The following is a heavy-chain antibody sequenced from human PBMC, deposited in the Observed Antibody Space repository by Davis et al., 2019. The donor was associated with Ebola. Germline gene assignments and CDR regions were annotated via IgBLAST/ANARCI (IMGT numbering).Heavy chain of an antibody. CDR2: VRSHGSDD. J-gene: IGHJ4*02. Sequence: PGGSLRLSCAASGFTFNIFDMHWVRQAPGRGLEWVAFVRSHGSDDHYADSVKGRFTISRDNSKNTLYLQMNSLRPEDTAVYYCARAGYYGSGTPDFWGQGTLVTVSS. D-gene: IGHD3-10*01. V-gene: IGHV3-30*02. CDR3: ARAGYYGSGTPDF. CDR1: GFTFNIFD.